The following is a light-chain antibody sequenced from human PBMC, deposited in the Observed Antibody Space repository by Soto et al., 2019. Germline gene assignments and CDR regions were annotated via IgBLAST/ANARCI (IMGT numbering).Light chain of an antibody. J-gene: IGKJ4*01. CDR3: QQSYSIPFT. V-gene: IGKV1-39*01. CDR2: ASS. Sequence: DIQMTQSPSSLSASVGDSVTITCRTSQRISSYLNWYQHSPGKAPKLLIYASSYLQSGVPSRFRGSGSVTDFTLTISSLQPEDFAIYYCQQSYSIPFTFGGGTKVEIK. CDR1: QRISSY.